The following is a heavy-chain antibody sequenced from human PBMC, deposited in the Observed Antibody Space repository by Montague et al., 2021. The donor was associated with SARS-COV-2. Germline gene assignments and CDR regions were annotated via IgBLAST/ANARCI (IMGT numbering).Heavy chain of an antibody. CDR3: ARETMTGDAFDV. CDR1: GGSISGDF. Sequence: SETLSLTCTVSGGSISGDFWSWIRQPPGKGLVRIGFFYSSGITDSNPSFKSRVSISLDASKNQVSLKLRSVTTADTAVYYCARETMTGDAFDVWGQGTMVTVSP. J-gene: IGHJ3*01. D-gene: IGHD1-14*01. V-gene: IGHV4-59*12. CDR2: FYSSGIT.